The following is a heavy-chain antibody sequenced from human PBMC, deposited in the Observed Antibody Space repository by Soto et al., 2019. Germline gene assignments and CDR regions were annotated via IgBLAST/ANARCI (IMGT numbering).Heavy chain of an antibody. Sequence: SSETLSPTCTVSGGSLSSYYWSWIRQPPGKGLEWIGYIYYSGSTNYNPSLKSRVTISVDTSKNQFSLKLSSVTAADTAVYYCARRYGYAFDIWGQGTMVTVS. J-gene: IGHJ3*02. CDR2: IYYSGST. V-gene: IGHV4-59*01. CDR3: ARRYGYAFDI. D-gene: IGHD4-17*01. CDR1: GGSLSSYY.